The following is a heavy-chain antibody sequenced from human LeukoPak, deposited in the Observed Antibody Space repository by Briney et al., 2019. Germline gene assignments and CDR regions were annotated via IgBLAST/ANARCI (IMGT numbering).Heavy chain of an antibody. CDR1: GFTFSSYA. J-gene: IGHJ3*02. V-gene: IGHV3-23*01. CDR3: ARDRGVVGATHAFDI. CDR2: ISGSGGST. D-gene: IGHD1-26*01. Sequence: GGSLRLSCAASGFTFSSYAMSWVRQAPGKGLEWVSAISGSGGSTYYTDSVQGRFTISRDNSKNTLYPQMNSLRAEDTAVYYCARDRGVVGATHAFDIWGQGTMVTVSS.